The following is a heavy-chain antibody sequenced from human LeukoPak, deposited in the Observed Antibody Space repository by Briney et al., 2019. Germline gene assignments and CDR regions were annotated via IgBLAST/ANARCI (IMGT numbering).Heavy chain of an antibody. D-gene: IGHD1-26*01. J-gene: IGHJ4*02. V-gene: IGHV4-39*07. Sequence: PSETLSLTCTVSGGSISSYYWGWIRQPPGKGLEWIGSIYYSGTIYYNPSLKSRVTISVDTSKNQFSLMLSSVTAADTAVYYCVRDRGTYFYFDCWGQGTLVTVSS. CDR2: IYYSGTI. CDR1: GGSISSYY. CDR3: VRDRGTYFYFDC.